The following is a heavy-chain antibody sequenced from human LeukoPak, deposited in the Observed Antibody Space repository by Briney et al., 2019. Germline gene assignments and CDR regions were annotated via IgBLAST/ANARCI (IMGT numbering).Heavy chain of an antibody. J-gene: IGHJ4*02. D-gene: IGHD6-19*01. CDR2: INPNSGGT. CDR3: ARAIAVVDY. Sequence: ASVKVFCEASGYTFTDYYIHWVRQAPGQGLEWMGWINPNSGGTNYAQKFQGRVTMTKDTSISTAYLELTRLRSDDTAVYFCARAIAVVDYWGQGTLVSVSS. CDR1: GYTFTDYY. V-gene: IGHV1-2*02.